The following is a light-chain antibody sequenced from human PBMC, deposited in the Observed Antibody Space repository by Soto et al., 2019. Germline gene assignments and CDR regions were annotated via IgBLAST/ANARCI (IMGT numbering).Light chain of an antibody. CDR2: WAS. V-gene: IGKV4-1*01. Sequence: DIVMTQSPDSLAVSLGERATINCKSSQSVLYSSNNKNYLAWYQQKPGQPPKLLIYWASTRESGVPDRFSGSGSGTDFTLTISSLQPEDAATYYCQQYNTYLTWTFGQGTKVDI. CDR3: QQYNTYLTWT. J-gene: IGKJ1*01. CDR1: QSVLYSSNNKNY.